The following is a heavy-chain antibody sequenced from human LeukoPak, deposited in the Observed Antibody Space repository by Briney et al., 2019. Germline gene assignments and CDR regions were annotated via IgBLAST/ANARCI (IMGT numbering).Heavy chain of an antibody. Sequence: SETLSLTCSVSDRSISNSSYYWGWVRQPPGKGLEWIGNIYYSGSTSSNPSLKSRVTISVDTSKNLFSLKLSSVTAADTAVYYCARSALGRDAFDIWGQGTMVTVSS. CDR1: DRSISNSSYY. CDR3: ARSALGRDAFDI. J-gene: IGHJ3*02. V-gene: IGHV4-39*07. CDR2: IYYSGST. D-gene: IGHD1-26*01.